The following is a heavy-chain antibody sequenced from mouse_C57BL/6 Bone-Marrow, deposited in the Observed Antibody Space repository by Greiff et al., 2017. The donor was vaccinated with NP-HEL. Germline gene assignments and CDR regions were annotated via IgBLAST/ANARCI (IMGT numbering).Heavy chain of an antibody. Sequence: EVKLQESGPGLVKPSQSLSLTCSVTGYSITSGYYWNWFRQFPGNKLEWMGYISYDGSNNYNPSLKNRISITRDTSKNQFFLKLNSVTTEETATYYCASDGPYYSNPGWFAYWGQGTLVTVSA. CDR2: ISYDGSN. CDR1: GYSITSGYY. D-gene: IGHD2-5*01. V-gene: IGHV3-6*01. J-gene: IGHJ3*01. CDR3: ASDGPYYSNPGWFAY.